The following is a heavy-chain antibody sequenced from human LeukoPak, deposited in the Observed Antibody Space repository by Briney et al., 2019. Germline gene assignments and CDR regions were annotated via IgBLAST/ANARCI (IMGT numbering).Heavy chain of an antibody. Sequence: GGSLRLSCAASGFTFSSYAMSWVRQAPGKGLEWVSAISGSGGSTYYADSVKGRFTISRDNSKNTLYLQINSLRAENTAVTYCAKGVTGYCSSPSCYSMDVWGKGTTVTLSS. CDR1: GFTFSSYA. V-gene: IGHV3-23*01. J-gene: IGHJ6*04. CDR2: ISGSGGST. D-gene: IGHD2-2*01. CDR3: AKGVTGYCSSPSCYSMDV.